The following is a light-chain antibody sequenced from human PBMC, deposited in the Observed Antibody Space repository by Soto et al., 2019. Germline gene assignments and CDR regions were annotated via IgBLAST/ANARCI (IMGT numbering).Light chain of an antibody. CDR1: QTISNW. J-gene: IGKJ1*01. CDR2: DAS. Sequence: DIQMTQSPSTLSASVGDRVTITCRASQTISNWLAWYQVKPGKAPKLLMHDASSLESGVPSRFTGSGSGIDFTLTISSLQPDDFATYYCHQYHTYSTFGQGTKVDNK. V-gene: IGKV1-5*01. CDR3: HQYHTYST.